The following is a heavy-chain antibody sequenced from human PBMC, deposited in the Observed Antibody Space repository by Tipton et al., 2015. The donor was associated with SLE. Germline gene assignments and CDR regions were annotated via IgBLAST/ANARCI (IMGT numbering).Heavy chain of an antibody. V-gene: IGHV4-39*07. Sequence: TLSLTCTVSGGSISSSSYYWGWIRQPPGKGLEWIGSIYYSGSTYYNPSLKSRVTISVDTSKNHFSLKLSSVTAADTAVYYCARSAGLTNGEYFQHWGQGTLVTVSS. CDR2: IYYSGST. CDR3: ARSAGLTNGEYFQH. CDR1: GGSISSSSYY. J-gene: IGHJ1*01. D-gene: IGHD3-3*01.